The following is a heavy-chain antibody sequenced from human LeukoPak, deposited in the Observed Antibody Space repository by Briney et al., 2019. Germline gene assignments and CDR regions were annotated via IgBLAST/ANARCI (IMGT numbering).Heavy chain of an antibody. Sequence: ASVKVSCKASGYTFTGYYMHWVRQAPGQGLEWTGWINPNSGGTNYAQKFQGRVTMTRDTSISTAYMELSRLRSDDTAVYYCAREKLVGDSFDPWGQGTLVTVSS. D-gene: IGHD1-26*01. V-gene: IGHV1-2*02. CDR2: INPNSGGT. CDR3: AREKLVGDSFDP. CDR1: GYTFTGYY. J-gene: IGHJ5*02.